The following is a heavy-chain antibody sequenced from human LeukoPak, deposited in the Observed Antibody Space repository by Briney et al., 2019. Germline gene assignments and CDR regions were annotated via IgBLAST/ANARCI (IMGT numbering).Heavy chain of an antibody. J-gene: IGHJ3*02. D-gene: IGHD3-16*01. Sequence: GGSLRLSCAASGFTFSTYWMTWGRQIPGKGLEWVANMRQDGSEMYYVDSVKGRFTISRDNSKNTLYLQMNSLRAEDTAVYYCARSRTIFGGGGAFDIWGQGTMVTVSS. CDR3: ARSRTIFGGGGAFDI. CDR2: MRQDGSEM. V-gene: IGHV3-7*01. CDR1: GFTFSTYW.